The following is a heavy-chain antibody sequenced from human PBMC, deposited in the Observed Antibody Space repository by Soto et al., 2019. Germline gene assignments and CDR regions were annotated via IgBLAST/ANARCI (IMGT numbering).Heavy chain of an antibody. J-gene: IGHJ1*01. V-gene: IGHV1-69*06. CDR3: ASGGGDGYKKPEYFQH. D-gene: IGHD3-16*01. CDR1: GGTFSSYA. Sequence: GASVKVSCKASGGTFSSYAISWVRQAPGQGLEWMGGIIPIFGTANYAQKFQGRVTITADKSTSTAYMELGSLRSEDTAVYYCASGGGDGYKKPEYFQHWGQGTLVTVSS. CDR2: IIPIFGTA.